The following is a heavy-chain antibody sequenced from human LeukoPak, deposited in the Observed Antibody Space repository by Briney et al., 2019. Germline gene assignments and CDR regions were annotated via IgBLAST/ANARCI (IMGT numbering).Heavy chain of an antibody. V-gene: IGHV1-2*02. CDR2: INPNSGGT. Sequence: ASVTVSCKASGYTFTGYYMHWVRQAPGQGLEWMGWINPNSGGTNYAQKFQGRVTMTRDTSISTAYMELSRLRSDDTAVYYCARDPVYDILTGYYLIEWYNWFDPWGQGTLVTVSS. D-gene: IGHD3-9*01. CDR1: GYTFTGYY. J-gene: IGHJ5*02. CDR3: ARDPVYDILTGYYLIEWYNWFDP.